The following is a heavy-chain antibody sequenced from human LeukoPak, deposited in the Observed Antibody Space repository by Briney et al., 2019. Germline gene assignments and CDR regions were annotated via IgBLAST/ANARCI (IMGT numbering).Heavy chain of an antibody. J-gene: IGHJ2*01. D-gene: IGHD3-22*01. V-gene: IGHV4-61*01. CDR1: GGSVSSGSFY. CDR2: IYYSGST. Sequence: SETLSLTCTVSGGSVSSGSFYWSWIRQPPGKGLEWIGYIYYSGSTNYNPSLKSRVTISVDTSKKQFSLKVRSVTAADTAVYYCARRDSPFDLWGRGTLVTVS. CDR3: ARRDSPFDL.